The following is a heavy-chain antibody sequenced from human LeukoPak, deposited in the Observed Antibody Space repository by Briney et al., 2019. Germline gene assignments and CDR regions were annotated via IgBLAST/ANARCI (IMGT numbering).Heavy chain of an antibody. CDR3: TRGLLPAAPRSAFDI. CDR2: IGAAGDT. V-gene: IGHV3-13*01. J-gene: IGHJ3*02. CDR1: GFILSSYD. Sequence: GGSLRLSCAASGFILSSYDIHWVRQAAGKGLEWISAIGAAGDTYYPGSVKGRFTISRESAKNFVYLQMNGLRAGDTAVYYCTRGLLPAAPRSAFDIWGQGTMVTVSS. D-gene: IGHD2-2*01.